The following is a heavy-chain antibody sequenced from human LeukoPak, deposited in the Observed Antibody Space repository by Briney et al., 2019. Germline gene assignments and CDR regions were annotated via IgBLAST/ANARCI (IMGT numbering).Heavy chain of an antibody. V-gene: IGHV3-23*01. CDR1: GISLSNYA. D-gene: IGHD1-26*01. CDR3: AMRHAVWGIVARTGGFDY. Sequence: PGGSLRLSCVVSGISLSNYAMTWVRQAPGKGLEWVSYISEKGGSTTYADSVKGRFTISRDTSLNTLYLQMNNLRAEDTAVYYCAMRHAVWGIVARTGGFDYWGQGTLVTVSS. CDR2: ISEKGGST. J-gene: IGHJ4*02.